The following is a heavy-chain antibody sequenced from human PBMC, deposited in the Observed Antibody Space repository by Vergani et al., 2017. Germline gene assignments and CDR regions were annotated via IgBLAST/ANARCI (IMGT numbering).Heavy chain of an antibody. CDR3: ARHTTYTDS. CDR1: GFTFSSYS. V-gene: IGHV3-48*01. D-gene: IGHD1-1*01. J-gene: IGHJ4*02. Sequence: EVQLVESGGGLVQPGGSLRLSCAASGFTFSSYSMNWVRQAPGKGLEWVSYISSSSSTIYYADSVKGRFTISADKSISTAFLQWDSLKASDTALYYCARHTTYTDSWGQGTLVTVSS. CDR2: ISSSSSTI.